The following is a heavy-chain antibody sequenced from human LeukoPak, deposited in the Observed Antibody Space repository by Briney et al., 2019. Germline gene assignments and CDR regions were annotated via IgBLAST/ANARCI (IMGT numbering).Heavy chain of an antibody. Sequence: GGSLRLSCAASVFSFSSPGMSWVRQAPGKGLEWVSSIGKNGANTYYADSVKGRFTVSTDNSKNTLYLQANSLTAEDTAVYYYAKSPGYWTHDYWGQGILVTVSS. J-gene: IGHJ4*02. CDR2: IGKNGANT. V-gene: IGHV3-23*01. D-gene: IGHD1-1*01. CDR1: VFSFSSPG. CDR3: AKSPGYWTHDY.